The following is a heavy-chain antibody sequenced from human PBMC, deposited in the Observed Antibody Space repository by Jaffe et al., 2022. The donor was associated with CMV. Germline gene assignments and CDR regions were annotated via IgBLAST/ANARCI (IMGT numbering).Heavy chain of an antibody. Sequence: QVQLQESGPGLVKPSETLSLTCTVSGGSISSYYWSWIRQPPGKGLEWIGYIYYSGSTNYNPSLKSRVTISVDTSKNQFSLKLSSVTAADTAVYYCARHGARFLYYYYMDVWGKGTTVTVSS. CDR2: IYYSGST. CDR3: ARHGARFLYYYYMDV. CDR1: GGSISSYY. J-gene: IGHJ6*03. D-gene: IGHD3-3*01. V-gene: IGHV4-59*08.